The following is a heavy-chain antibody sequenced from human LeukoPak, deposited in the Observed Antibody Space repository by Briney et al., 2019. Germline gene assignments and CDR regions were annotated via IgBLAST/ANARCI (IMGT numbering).Heavy chain of an antibody. Sequence: SGTLSVTCAVSGGSISSSNWWSWVRQPPGKGLEWIGEIYHSGSTNYNPSLKSRVTISVDKSKNQFSLKLSSVTAADTAVYYCAGPTVGYYYGMDVWGKGTTVTVSS. D-gene: IGHD1-26*01. CDR1: GGSISSSNW. CDR2: IYHSGST. CDR3: AGPTVGYYYGMDV. J-gene: IGHJ6*04. V-gene: IGHV4-4*02.